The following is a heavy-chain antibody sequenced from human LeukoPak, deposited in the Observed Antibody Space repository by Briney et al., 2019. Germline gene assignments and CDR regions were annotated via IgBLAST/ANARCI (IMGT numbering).Heavy chain of an antibody. CDR1: GFTFNNYA. CDR2: IKQDGSEK. V-gene: IGHV3-7*01. Sequence: GGSLRLSCAASGFTFNNYAMNWVRQAPGKGLEWVANIKQDGSEKYYVDSVKGRFTISRDNAKNSLYLQMNSLRAEDTAVYYCARADLSYYGSGSYYIDYWGQGTLVTVSS. J-gene: IGHJ4*02. D-gene: IGHD3-10*01. CDR3: ARADLSYYGSGSYYIDY.